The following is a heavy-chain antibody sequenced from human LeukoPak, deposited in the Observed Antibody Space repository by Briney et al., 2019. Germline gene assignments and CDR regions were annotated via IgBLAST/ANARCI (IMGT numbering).Heavy chain of an antibody. CDR1: GGSISSSSYY. V-gene: IGHV4-39*01. D-gene: IGHD6-19*01. CDR3: ARHAMRRQWLL. CDR2: IYYSGST. Sequence: SETLSLTCTVSGGSISSSSYYWGWLRQPPGKGLEWIGSIYYSGSTYYNPSLKSRVTISVDTSKNQFSLKLSSVTAADTAVYYCARHAMRRQWLLWGQGTLVTVSS. J-gene: IGHJ4*02.